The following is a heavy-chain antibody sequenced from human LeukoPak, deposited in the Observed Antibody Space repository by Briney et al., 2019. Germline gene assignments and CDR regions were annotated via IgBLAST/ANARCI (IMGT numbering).Heavy chain of an antibody. CDR3: ASSLNYGDYSLDP. Sequence: ASVKVSCKASGYTFTSYAMNWVRQAPGQGLEWMGIINPSGGSTSYAQKFQGRVTMTRDTSTSTVYMELSSLRSEDTAVYYCASSLNYGDYSLDPWGQGTLVTVSS. CDR1: GYTFTSYA. D-gene: IGHD4-17*01. V-gene: IGHV1-46*01. CDR2: INPSGGST. J-gene: IGHJ5*02.